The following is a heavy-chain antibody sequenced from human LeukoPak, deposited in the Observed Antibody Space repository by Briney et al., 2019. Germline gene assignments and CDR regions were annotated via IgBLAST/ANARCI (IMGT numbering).Heavy chain of an antibody. Sequence: GGSLRLSCAASGFTFSSYSMNWVRQAPGKGLEWVSSISSSSSYIYYADSVKGRFTISRDNAKNSLYLQMNSLRAEDTAVYYCARDRTDFYDSSGYFDAFDIWGQGKMVTVSS. J-gene: IGHJ3*02. CDR1: GFTFSSYS. D-gene: IGHD3-22*01. CDR2: ISSSSSYI. CDR3: ARDRTDFYDSSGYFDAFDI. V-gene: IGHV3-21*01.